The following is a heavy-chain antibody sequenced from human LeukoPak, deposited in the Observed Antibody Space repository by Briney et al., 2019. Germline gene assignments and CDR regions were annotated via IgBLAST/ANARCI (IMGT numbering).Heavy chain of an antibody. Sequence: SETLSLTCTVSGGSISSGDYYWIWIRQPPGKGLEWIGYIYYSGSAYYNPSLKSRVTISVDTSKNQFSLKLSSVTAADTAVYYCARGLARFHGSASDYWGQGALVTVSS. D-gene: IGHD2-2*03. CDR1: GGSISSGDYY. V-gene: IGHV4-30-4*01. CDR3: ARGLARFHGSASDY. CDR2: IYYSGSA. J-gene: IGHJ4*02.